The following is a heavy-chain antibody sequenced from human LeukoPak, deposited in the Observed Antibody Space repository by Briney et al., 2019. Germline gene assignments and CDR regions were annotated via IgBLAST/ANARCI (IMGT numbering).Heavy chain of an antibody. CDR1: RLSLSSYE. J-gene: IGHJ4*02. CDR3: ARGSLHSAYVFDY. CDR2: SSSSGSTI. Sequence: PGGSLRLSCAASRLSLSSYEMNWARQAPGKGREWVWHSSSSGSTIYYAGSVKGRLTIARDNAKNTVYLAMNTVRAEDRGVYFCARGSLHSAYVFDYGGEGTLVTAS. D-gene: IGHD5-12*01. V-gene: IGHV3-48*03.